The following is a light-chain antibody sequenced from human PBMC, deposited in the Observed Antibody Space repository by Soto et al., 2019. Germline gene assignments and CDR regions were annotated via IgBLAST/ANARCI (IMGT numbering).Light chain of an antibody. J-gene: IGKJ2*01. CDR3: QHRSSRPPMYI. CDR1: QSVGNQ. V-gene: IGKV3-11*01. CDR2: DVT. Sequence: IVLTQSPGTLSLSPGERATLSCRASQSVGNQLAWYQQKAGQAPRLLIYDVTNRATGIPARFSGSGSGTDFTLTISSLEPEDFAVYYCQHRSSRPPMYIFGQGTKLEIK.